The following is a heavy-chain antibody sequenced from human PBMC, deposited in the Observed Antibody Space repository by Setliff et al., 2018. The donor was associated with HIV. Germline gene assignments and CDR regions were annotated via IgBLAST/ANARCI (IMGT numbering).Heavy chain of an antibody. Sequence: SETLSLTCTVSGGSISSPYWSWIRQPPGKGLEWIGYIYYNGSTNYNPSLKSRVTISVDTSKKQFSLRLSSVTAADTAVYCCAGYSFGYYRGFDFWGQGTLVTVSS. V-gene: IGHV4-59*11. CDR3: AGYSFGYYRGFDF. D-gene: IGHD3-22*01. CDR2: IYYNGST. J-gene: IGHJ4*02. CDR1: GGSISSPY.